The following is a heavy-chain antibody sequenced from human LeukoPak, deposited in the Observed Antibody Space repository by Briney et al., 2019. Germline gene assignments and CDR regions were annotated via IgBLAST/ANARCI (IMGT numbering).Heavy chain of an antibody. CDR3: AKSPYGSGSFSALDI. V-gene: IGHV3-23*01. J-gene: IGHJ3*02. CDR1: GLTFSSYA. D-gene: IGHD3-10*01. CDR2: ISGSAGNT. Sequence: GGSLRLSCVASGLTFSSYAMYWVRQASGEGLEWVSIISGSAGNTFYADSVQGRLTISRDNSKNTLYLQMNSLRAEDTAIYYCAKSPYGSGSFSALDIWGQGTTVTVSS.